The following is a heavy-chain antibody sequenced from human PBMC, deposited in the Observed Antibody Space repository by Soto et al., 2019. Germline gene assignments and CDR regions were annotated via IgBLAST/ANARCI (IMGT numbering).Heavy chain of an antibody. CDR2: ISSSSSTI. J-gene: IGHJ4*02. D-gene: IGHD4-17*01. CDR3: ARGPTVTGRWYYFDY. V-gene: IGHV3-48*02. CDR1: GFTFSSYS. Sequence: EVQLVESGGGLVQPGGSLRLSCAASGFTFSSYSMNWVRQAPGKGLEWVSYISSSSSTIYYADSVKGRFTISRDNAKNSLYLQMNSLRDEDTAVYYCARGPTVTGRWYYFDYWGQGTLVTVSS.